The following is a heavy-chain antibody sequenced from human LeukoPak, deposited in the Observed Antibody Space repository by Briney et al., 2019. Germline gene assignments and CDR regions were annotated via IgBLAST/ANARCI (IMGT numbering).Heavy chain of an antibody. CDR2: IIPIFGTA. CDR1: GYTFTSYG. CDR3: ARTPDSSTSAPFDP. V-gene: IGHV1-69*05. Sequence: GASVKVSCKASGYTFTSYGISWVRQAPGQGLEWMGGIIPIFGTANYAQKFQGRVTITTDESTSTAYMELSSLRSEDTAVYYCARTPDSSTSAPFDPWGQGTLVTVSS. D-gene: IGHD2-2*01. J-gene: IGHJ5*02.